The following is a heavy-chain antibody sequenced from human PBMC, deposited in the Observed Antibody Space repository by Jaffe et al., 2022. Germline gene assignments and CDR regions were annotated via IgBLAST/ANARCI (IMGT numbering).Heavy chain of an antibody. CDR2: ISWDGGST. CDR1: GFTFDDYA. D-gene: IGHD3-10*01. J-gene: IGHJ6*03. Sequence: EVQLVESGGVVVQPGGSLRLSCAASGFTFDDYAMHWVRQAPGKGLEWVSLISWDGGSTYYADSVKGRFTISRDNSKNSLYLQMNSLRAEDTALYYCAKGPVRGPYYYYYYMDVWGKGTTVTVSS. V-gene: IGHV3-43D*04. CDR3: AKGPVRGPYYYYYYMDV.